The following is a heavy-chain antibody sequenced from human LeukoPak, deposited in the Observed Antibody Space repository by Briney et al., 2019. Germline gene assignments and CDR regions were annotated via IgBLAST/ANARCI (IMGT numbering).Heavy chain of an antibody. J-gene: IGHJ4*02. D-gene: IGHD3-22*01. CDR3: ARNYDSSGYYSVGGY. V-gene: IGHV3-30*04. Sequence: PGGSLRLSCAASGFTFSSYAMHWVRQAPGKGLEWVAVISYDGSNKYYADSVKGRFTISRDNSKNTLYLQMNSLRAEDTAVYYCARNYDSSGYYSVGGYWGQGTLVTVSS. CDR1: GFTFSSYA. CDR2: ISYDGSNK.